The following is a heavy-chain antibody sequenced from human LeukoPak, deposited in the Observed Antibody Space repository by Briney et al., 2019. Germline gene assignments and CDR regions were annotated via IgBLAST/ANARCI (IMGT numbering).Heavy chain of an antibody. D-gene: IGHD3-9*01. V-gene: IGHV3-74*03. J-gene: IGHJ4*02. CDR3: ARDTSIDDILTGLDY. Sequence: PGGSLRLSCRVSGFTFTHYWMHWVRQAPGKALVWVARINGDGGSTMHADSVKGRFTISRDNAKNTLYLQMNSPRAEDTAVYYCARDTSIDDILTGLDYWGQGTLVTVSS. CDR1: GFTFTHYW. CDR2: INGDGGST.